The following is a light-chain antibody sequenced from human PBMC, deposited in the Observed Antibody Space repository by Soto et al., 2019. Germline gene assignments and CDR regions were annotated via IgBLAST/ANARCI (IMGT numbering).Light chain of an antibody. Sequence: QAVVTQEPSLTMSPGGTVTLTCGSSTGAVTSGHYPYWFQQKPGQAPRTLIYDTSNKHSWTPARFSGSLLGGKAALTLSGAQPEDEAEYYCLLSYSGGSYVVFGGGTKLTVL. V-gene: IGLV7-46*01. J-gene: IGLJ2*01. CDR3: LLSYSGGSYVV. CDR2: DTS. CDR1: TGAVTSGHY.